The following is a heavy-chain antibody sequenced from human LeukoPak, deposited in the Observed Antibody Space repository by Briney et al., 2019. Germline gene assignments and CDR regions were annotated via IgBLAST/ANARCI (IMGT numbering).Heavy chain of an antibody. CDR3: ATDSSWGTDY. CDR2: VDPEDGET. D-gene: IGHD6-13*01. V-gene: IGHV1-69-2*01. J-gene: IGHJ4*02. Sequence: ASVKVSCKASGYTFTDYYMHWVQQAPGKGLEWMGRVDPEDGETIYAEKFQGRVTITADTSTDTAYMELSSLRSEDTAVYYCATDSSWGTDYWGQGTLVTVSS. CDR1: GYTFTDYY.